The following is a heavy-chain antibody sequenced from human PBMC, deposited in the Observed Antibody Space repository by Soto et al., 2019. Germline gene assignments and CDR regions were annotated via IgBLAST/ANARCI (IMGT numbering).Heavy chain of an antibody. V-gene: IGHV3-74*01. D-gene: IGHD1-7*01. CDR3: ARSLPGTYGAFDL. CDR1: EFTFRSYW. Sequence: EVQLVDSGGGLVQPGGSLRLSCAASEFTFRSYWMHWVRQSPGKGLVWVSRISGDGSSTTYADSVRGRFTISRDNAKNTVYLQMDSLRDEDTAVYYCARSLPGTYGAFDLWGQGTMFTVSS. CDR2: ISGDGSST. J-gene: IGHJ3*01.